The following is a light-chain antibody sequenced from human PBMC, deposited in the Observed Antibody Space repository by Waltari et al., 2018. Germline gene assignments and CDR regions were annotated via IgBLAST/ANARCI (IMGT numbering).Light chain of an antibody. Sequence: QSALTQPASVSGSPGQSITISCSGTGSDVGSYNLVSWYQQHPGKAPKLIIYEVNMRPSGVSDRFSGSKSGVTASLTISGLQAEDEAVYFCCSVATNSIVIFGGGTKLTVL. CDR3: CSVATNSIVI. CDR2: EVN. J-gene: IGLJ2*01. CDR1: GSDVGSYNL. V-gene: IGLV2-23*02.